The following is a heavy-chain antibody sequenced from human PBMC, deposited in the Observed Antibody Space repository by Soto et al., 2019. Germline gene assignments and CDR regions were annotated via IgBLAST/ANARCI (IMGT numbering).Heavy chain of an antibody. V-gene: IGHV3-49*03. CDR2: IRSKAYGGTT. D-gene: IGHD6-19*01. Sequence: PGGSLRLSCTASGFTFGDYAMSWFRQAPGKGLEWVGFIRSKAYGGTTEYAASVKGRFTISRDDSKSIAYLQMNSLKTEDTAVYYCTKLVVAGHVDSNWFDPWGQGTLVTVSS. J-gene: IGHJ5*02. CDR1: GFTFGDYA. CDR3: TKLVVAGHVDSNWFDP.